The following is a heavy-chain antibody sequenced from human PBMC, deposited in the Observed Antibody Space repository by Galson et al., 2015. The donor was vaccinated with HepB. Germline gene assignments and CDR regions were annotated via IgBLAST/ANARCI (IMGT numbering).Heavy chain of an antibody. J-gene: IGHJ4*02. D-gene: IGHD2-2*01. CDR1: GGSISSSSHY. Sequence: SETLSLTCTVSGGSISSSSHYWGWIRQSPGKGLEWIGRIYYGGSTLYNPSLRSRVTISVDPSKNQFSLELKSITAADTAVYYCAGPRFCSSAPCTAAFDYWGQGTLVPVSS. V-gene: IGHV4-39*01. CDR2: IYYGGST. CDR3: AGPRFCSSAPCTAAFDY.